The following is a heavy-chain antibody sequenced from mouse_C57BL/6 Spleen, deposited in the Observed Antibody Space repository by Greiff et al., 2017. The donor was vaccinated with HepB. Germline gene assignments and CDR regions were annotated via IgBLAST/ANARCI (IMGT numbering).Heavy chain of an antibody. CDR2: INYDGSST. V-gene: IGHV5-16*01. D-gene: IGHD2-1*01. CDR1: GFTFSDYY. CDR3: AREGGLYYGNYDWYFDV. Sequence: EVKLVESEGGLVQPGSSMKLSCTASGFTFSDYYMAWVRQVPAKGLEWVANINYDGSSTYYLDSLKSRFIISRDNAKNILYLQMSSLKSEDTATYYCAREGGLYYGNYDWYFDVWGTGTTVTVSS. J-gene: IGHJ1*03.